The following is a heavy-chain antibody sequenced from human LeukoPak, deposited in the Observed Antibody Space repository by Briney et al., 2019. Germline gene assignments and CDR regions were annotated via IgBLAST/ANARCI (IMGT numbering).Heavy chain of an antibody. Sequence: PSETLSLTCTVSGYSISSGYYWGWIRQPPGKGLEWIGSIYHSGSTYYNPSLKSRVTISVDTSKNQFSLKLSSVTAADTAMYYCAKTNYYDTTDDKPYTTHFDYWGQGALVTVSS. V-gene: IGHV4-38-2*02. CDR2: IYHSGST. CDR3: AKTNYYDTTDDKPYTTHFDY. D-gene: IGHD3-22*01. J-gene: IGHJ4*02. CDR1: GYSISSGYY.